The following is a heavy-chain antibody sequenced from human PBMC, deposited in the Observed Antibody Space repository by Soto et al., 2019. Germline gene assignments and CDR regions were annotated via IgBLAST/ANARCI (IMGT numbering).Heavy chain of an antibody. CDR1: GFSFGSYA. V-gene: IGHV3-23*01. D-gene: IGHD3-3*01. J-gene: IGHJ4*02. CDR2: ISGSDGKT. Sequence: LRLSCAASGFSFGSYALSWVRQAPGKGLEWVSAISGSDGKTFYADSVKGRFSISRDTSQSTLYLQMNSLRADDTAMYYCARWSYLDYWGQGTRVTVSS. CDR3: ARWSYLDY.